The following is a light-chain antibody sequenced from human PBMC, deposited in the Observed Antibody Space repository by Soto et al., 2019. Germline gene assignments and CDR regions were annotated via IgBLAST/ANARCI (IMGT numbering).Light chain of an antibody. V-gene: IGKV1-5*01. CDR1: QSLNKW. Sequence: IQMPQSPSTLSASVGDSVPITCRASQSLNKWLAWYQQKPGKAPNLLIFDASNLQSGVPSRFSGSGFGTEFTLIISSLQPEDVATYYCQQYNSDSSFGGGTKVEIK. CDR2: DAS. CDR3: QQYNSDSS. J-gene: IGKJ4*01.